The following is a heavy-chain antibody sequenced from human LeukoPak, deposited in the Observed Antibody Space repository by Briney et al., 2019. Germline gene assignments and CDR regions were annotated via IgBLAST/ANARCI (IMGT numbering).Heavy chain of an antibody. V-gene: IGHV6-1*01. D-gene: IGHD1-26*01. CDR2: TYYRSTWYN. CDR1: GDSVSSKNAA. CDR3: AREGVGVTMAH. Sequence: SQTLSLTCAISGDSVSSKNAAWNWIRQSPSSGFEWLGRTYYRSTWYNDYAVSVKGRITINADTSKNQFSLQLNSVTHEDTAVYCCAREGVGVTMAHWGQGTLVTVSS. J-gene: IGHJ4*02.